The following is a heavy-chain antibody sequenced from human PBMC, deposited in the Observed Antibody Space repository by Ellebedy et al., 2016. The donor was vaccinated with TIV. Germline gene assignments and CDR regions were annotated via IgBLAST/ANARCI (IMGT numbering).Heavy chain of an antibody. J-gene: IGHJ4*01. CDR1: GFTVSSYY. CDR3: ASRTRGDSPYFDY. CDR2: IYSGVRT. D-gene: IGHD4-17*01. Sequence: GESLKISCVASGFTVSSYYMSWVRQAPAKGLEWVSLIYSGVRTYYADSVKGRFTISRDNSKNTLYLQMHSLRAEDTALYYCASRTRGDSPYFDYWGQGTLVTVSS. V-gene: IGHV3-53*01.